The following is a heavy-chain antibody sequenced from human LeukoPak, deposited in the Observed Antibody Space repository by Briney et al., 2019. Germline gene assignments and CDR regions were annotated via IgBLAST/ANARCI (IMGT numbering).Heavy chain of an antibody. CDR1: GGSISSYY. Sequence: PLETLSLTCTVSGGSISSYYWSWIRQPPGKGLEWIGYIYYSGSTNYNPSLKSRVTISVDTSKNQFSLKLSSVTAADTAVYYCARGFGVVIMGGQGTLVTVSS. J-gene: IGHJ4*02. D-gene: IGHD3-3*01. V-gene: IGHV4-59*12. CDR2: IYYSGST. CDR3: ARGFGVVIM.